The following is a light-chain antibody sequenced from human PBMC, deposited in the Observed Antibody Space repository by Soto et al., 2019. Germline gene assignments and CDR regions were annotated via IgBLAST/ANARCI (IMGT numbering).Light chain of an antibody. CDR3: HHYANSLWT. J-gene: IGKJ1*01. V-gene: IGKV3-20*01. Sequence: EIVLTQSPGTLSLSPGERATLSCRASQTISSNNLDWYQQKPGQAPRLVIYGASSRATGIPDRLSGSGSGTDFTLTISRLEAEDFAVYYCHHYANSLWTFGQGTKVEIK. CDR2: GAS. CDR1: QTISSNN.